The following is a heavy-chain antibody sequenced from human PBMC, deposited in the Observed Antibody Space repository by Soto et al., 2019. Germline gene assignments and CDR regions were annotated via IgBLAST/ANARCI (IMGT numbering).Heavy chain of an antibody. CDR2: IYWDDDK. V-gene: IGHV2-5*02. J-gene: IGHJ4*02. CDR1: GFSLHTSGVG. Sequence: QITLRESGPTRVRPTQTLSLTCTFSGFSLHTSGVGVGWIRQPPGKALEWLALIYWDDDKRYSPSLKSRLSITKDTSETQMVLTMTNMDPVDTATYYCAYRALYSGSYWDGGYFDSWGQGTLITVSS. D-gene: IGHD1-26*01. CDR3: AYRALYSGSYWDGGYFDS.